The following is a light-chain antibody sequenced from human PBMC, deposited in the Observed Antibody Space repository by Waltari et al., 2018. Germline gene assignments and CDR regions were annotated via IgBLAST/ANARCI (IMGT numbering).Light chain of an antibody. J-gene: IGKJ5*01. Sequence: DIVMTQSPLSLPVTPGATASIPCRSSQTLLHSNGYNYLDWLLQKPGQSPQLLIYLGSNRASGVPDRFSGSGSGTNFTLKISRVEAEDIGVYYCMQPLQTPITFGQGTRLEIK. CDR1: QTLLHSNGYNY. V-gene: IGKV2-28*01. CDR2: LGS. CDR3: MQPLQTPIT.